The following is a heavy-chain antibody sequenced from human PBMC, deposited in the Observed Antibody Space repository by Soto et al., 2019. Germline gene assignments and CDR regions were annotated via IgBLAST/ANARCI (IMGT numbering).Heavy chain of an antibody. J-gene: IGHJ5*02. D-gene: IGHD2-21*01. Sequence: QVQLQESGPGLVHPSETLSLTCTVSGGSISPYYWTWIRQPPGKGLEWVGYIYYAGTSSYNPSLKSRVTISLDTSKSQISLRLTSVTAADTAVYYCARLGAYYQSLDPWGPGTLVTVSS. V-gene: IGHV4-59*08. CDR1: GGSISPYY. CDR2: IYYAGTS. CDR3: ARLGAYYQSLDP.